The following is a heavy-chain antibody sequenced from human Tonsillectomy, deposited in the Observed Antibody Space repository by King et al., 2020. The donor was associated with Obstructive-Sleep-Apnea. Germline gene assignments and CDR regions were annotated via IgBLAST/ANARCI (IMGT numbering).Heavy chain of an antibody. V-gene: IGHV2-26*01. Sequence: TLKESGPVLVKPTETLTLTCTVSWFSLSNARMGVSWLRQPPGKALEWLAHFFSNDEKSYSTSLKSRLTNSKDTSKSKVVLTLPNMDPVDTATYYCARIHYDNFDYWGQGTLVTVSS. D-gene: IGHD3-16*01. J-gene: IGHJ4*02. CDR3: ARIHYDNFDY. CDR1: WFSLSNARMG. CDR2: FFSNDEK.